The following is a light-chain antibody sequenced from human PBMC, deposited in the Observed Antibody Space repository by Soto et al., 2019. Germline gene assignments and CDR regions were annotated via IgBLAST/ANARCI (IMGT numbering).Light chain of an antibody. Sequence: DIQMTQSPSSLSASVGDRVTITCRASQSISSYLNWYQQKPGKAPKLLIYAASSLQSGVPSRFSGSGSGTEFTLTISSLQPEDFATYYCQQLNSYPINFGQGTRLEIK. CDR2: AAS. CDR1: QSISSY. V-gene: IGKV1-9*01. CDR3: QQLNSYPIN. J-gene: IGKJ5*01.